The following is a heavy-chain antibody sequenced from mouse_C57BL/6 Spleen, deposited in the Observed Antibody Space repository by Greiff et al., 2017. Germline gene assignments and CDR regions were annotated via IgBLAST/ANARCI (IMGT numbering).Heavy chain of an antibody. D-gene: IGHD2-4*01. CDR3: ARHDYDGVDY. CDR2: ISSGSSTI. Sequence: DVKLVESGGGLVKPGGSLKLSCAASGFTFSDYGMHWVRQAPEKGLEWVAYISSGSSTIYYADTVKGRFTISRDNAKNTLFLQMTSLRSEDTAMYYCARHDYDGVDYWGQGTTLTVSS. J-gene: IGHJ2*01. V-gene: IGHV5-17*01. CDR1: GFTFSDYG.